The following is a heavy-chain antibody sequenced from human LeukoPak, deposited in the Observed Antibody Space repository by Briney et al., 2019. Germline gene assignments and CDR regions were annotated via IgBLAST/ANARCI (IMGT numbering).Heavy chain of an antibody. CDR1: GGSFSGYY. J-gene: IGHJ4*02. V-gene: IGHV4-34*01. CDR3: ARVGGGWSLDY. CDR2: INHSGNT. Sequence: TSETLSLTCAVYGGSFSGYYWSWIRQPPGKGLEWIGEINHSGNTNYNPSLKSRVTISVDTSKNQFSLKLSSVTAADTAVYYCARVGGGWSLDYWGQGTLVTVSS. D-gene: IGHD6-19*01.